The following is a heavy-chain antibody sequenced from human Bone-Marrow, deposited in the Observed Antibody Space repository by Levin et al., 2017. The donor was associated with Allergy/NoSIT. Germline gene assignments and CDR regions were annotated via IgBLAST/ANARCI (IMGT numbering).Heavy chain of an antibody. V-gene: IGHV3-66*01. CDR3: ARNGYASGWPDY. J-gene: IGHJ4*02. CDR2: IFAGGRT. Sequence: PGGSLRLSCAASGITVRSNYMSWVRQAPGRGLEWVSLIFAGGRTIYADSVKGRFTISRDNSENTLFLQMNSLRVEDTAIYYCARNGYASGWPDYWGQGTLVTVSS. D-gene: IGHD6-19*01. CDR1: GITVRSNY.